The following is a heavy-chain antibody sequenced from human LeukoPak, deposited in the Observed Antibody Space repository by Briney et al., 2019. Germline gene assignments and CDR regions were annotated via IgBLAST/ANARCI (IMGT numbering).Heavy chain of an antibody. Sequence: ASVKVSCKASGGTFSSYTISWVRQAPGQGLEWMGGIIPIFGTANYAQKFQGRVTMTRDMSTSTVYMELSSLRSEDTAVYYCARVGYSSGWWGQGTLVTVSS. CDR1: GGTFSSYT. J-gene: IGHJ4*02. CDR2: IIPIFGTA. CDR3: ARVGYSSGW. V-gene: IGHV1-69*05. D-gene: IGHD6-19*01.